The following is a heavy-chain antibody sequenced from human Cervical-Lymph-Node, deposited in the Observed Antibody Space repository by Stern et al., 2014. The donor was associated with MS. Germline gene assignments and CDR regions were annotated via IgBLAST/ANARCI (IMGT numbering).Heavy chain of an antibody. Sequence: QVQLQESGPGLVKPSETLSLTCTVSGGSISSNYWSWIRQPPGKGLEWIGYLYYSGNTNYNPSLKSRVTTSVDTSKNPFSLSPSSVTAADTAVYYCARHGPPRRRDDSNHPNFDYWGPGTLVAVSS. J-gene: IGHJ4*02. CDR3: ARHGPPRRRDDSNHPNFDY. CDR2: LYYSGNT. D-gene: IGHD5-24*01. CDR1: GGSISSNY. V-gene: IGHV4-59*08.